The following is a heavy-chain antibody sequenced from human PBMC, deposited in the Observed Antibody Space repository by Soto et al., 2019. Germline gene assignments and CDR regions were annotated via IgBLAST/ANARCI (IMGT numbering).Heavy chain of an antibody. V-gene: IGHV4-59*01. D-gene: IGHD6-19*01. CDR3: ARAGRIAVAGTVYYYYYGMDV. Sequence: QVQLQESGPGLVKPSETLSLTRTVSGGSISSYYWSWIRQPPGKGLEWIGYIYYSGSTNYNPSLKSRVAISVDTSKNQFCLKLSSVTAADTAVYYCARAGRIAVAGTVYYYYYGMDVWGQGTTVTVSS. J-gene: IGHJ6*02. CDR1: GGSISSYY. CDR2: IYYSGST.